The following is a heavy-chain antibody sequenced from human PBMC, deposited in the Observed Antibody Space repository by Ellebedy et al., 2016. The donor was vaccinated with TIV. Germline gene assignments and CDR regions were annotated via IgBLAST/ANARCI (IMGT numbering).Heavy chain of an antibody. CDR1: GGSISSGGYY. CDR2: IYYSGST. V-gene: IGHV4-31*03. J-gene: IGHJ4*02. D-gene: IGHD4-17*01. CDR3: ASGDYDVIDY. Sequence: LRLXXTVSGGSISSGGYYWSWIRQHPGKGLEWIGYIYYSGSTYYNPSLKSRVTISVDTSKNQFSLKLSSVTAADTAVYYCASGDYDVIDYWGQGTLVTVSS.